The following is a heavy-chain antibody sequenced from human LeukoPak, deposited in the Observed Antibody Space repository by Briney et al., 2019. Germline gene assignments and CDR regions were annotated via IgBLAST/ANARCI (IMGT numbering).Heavy chain of an antibody. V-gene: IGHV3-30*04. D-gene: IGHD5-18*01. CDR1: GFTFSSYA. CDR2: ITYDGSNK. J-gene: IGHJ6*03. CDR3: ASDKGQLAYYYYMDV. Sequence: GGSLRLSCAASGFTFSSYAMHWVRQAPGKGLEWVAVITYDGSNKYYADSVKGRFTISGDNSKNTLYLQMNSLRAEDTAVYYCASDKGQLAYYYYMDVWGKGTTVTISS.